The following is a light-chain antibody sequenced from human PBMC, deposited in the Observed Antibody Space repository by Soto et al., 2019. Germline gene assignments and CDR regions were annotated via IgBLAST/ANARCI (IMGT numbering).Light chain of an antibody. V-gene: IGKV3-20*01. J-gene: IGKJ1*01. CDR2: GAA. CDR3: QQYGTSPPT. Sequence: EIVLTQSPGTLSLSPGDRATLSCRASQSVRRNFLAWYQRKPGQAPRLLMYGAAFRTTGTPDRFSGSGSGTDFTLTISRLEPEDFAVFYCQQYGTSPPTFGQGTKVDIK. CDR1: QSVRRNF.